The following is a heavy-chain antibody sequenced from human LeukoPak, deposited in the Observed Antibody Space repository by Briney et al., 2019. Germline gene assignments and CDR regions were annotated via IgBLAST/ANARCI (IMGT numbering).Heavy chain of an antibody. CDR3: ARGPGGYSGRNLFDI. D-gene: IGHD5-12*01. Sequence: SETLSLTCAVYGGSFSGYYWSWIRQPPGKGLEWIGEINHSGSTNYNPSLKSRVTISVDTSKNQFSLKLSSVTAADTAVYYCARGPGGYSGRNLFDIWGQGTMVTVSS. J-gene: IGHJ3*02. CDR2: INHSGST. V-gene: IGHV4-34*01. CDR1: GGSFSGYY.